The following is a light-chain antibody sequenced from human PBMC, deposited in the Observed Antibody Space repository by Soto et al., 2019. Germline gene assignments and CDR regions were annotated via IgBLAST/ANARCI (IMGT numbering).Light chain of an antibody. CDR1: QSISSW. V-gene: IGKV1-5*03. Sequence: DIQMTQSPSTLSASVGDRATITCRASQSISSWLASYQQKPGKAPKLLIYKAPSLESGVPSRFSGSGSGTEFTLTISSLQPDDFATYYCQQYNSYPMYTFGQGTKLEIK. J-gene: IGKJ2*01. CDR2: KAP. CDR3: QQYNSYPMYT.